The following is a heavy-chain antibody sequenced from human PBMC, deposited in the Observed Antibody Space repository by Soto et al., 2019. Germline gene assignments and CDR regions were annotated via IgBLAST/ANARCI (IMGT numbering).Heavy chain of an antibody. D-gene: IGHD5-18*01. CDR3: AKSRAYSYALDAFDI. J-gene: IGHJ3*02. V-gene: IGHV3-23*01. CDR2: ISGSGGST. Sequence: GRSLGLSCAASGFTFSSYAMSWVRQAPGKGLEWVSAISGSGGSTYYADSVKGRFTISRDNSKNTLYLQMNSLRAEDTAVYYCAKSRAYSYALDAFDIWGQGTMVTVSS. CDR1: GFTFSSYA.